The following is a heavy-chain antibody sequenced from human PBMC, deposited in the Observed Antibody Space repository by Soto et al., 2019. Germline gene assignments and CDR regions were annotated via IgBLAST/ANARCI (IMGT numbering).Heavy chain of an antibody. D-gene: IGHD6-13*01. V-gene: IGHV3-13*01. CDR3: AKSQEIGTHFFDS. Sequence: LRLSCAASGFTFSSYSMNWVRQAPGKGLEWVSSIGTAGDTYYAVSVKGRFTIARDNAKNSLSLQMNSLRAGDMAVYFCAKSQEIGTHFFDSWGQGTQVTVSS. CDR1: GFTFSSYS. CDR2: IGTAGDT. J-gene: IGHJ4*02.